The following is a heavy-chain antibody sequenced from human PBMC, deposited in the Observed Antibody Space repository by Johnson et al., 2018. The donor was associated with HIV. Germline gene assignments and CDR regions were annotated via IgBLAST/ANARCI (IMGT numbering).Heavy chain of an antibody. CDR1: GVTFSSYA. CDR2: IRDSGGRT. CDR3: AKDFVTHGAFDI. J-gene: IGHJ3*02. Sequence: VQLVESGGGLVQPGGSLRLSCAASGVTFSSYAMIWVRQAPGQGLEWVSTIRDSGGRTYYEDCVKGRFTISRDNSKNPLDLQMNCLRAEDTAAYYCAKDFVTHGAFDIWGQRTMVTFSS. D-gene: IGHD2-21*01. V-gene: IGHV3-23*04.